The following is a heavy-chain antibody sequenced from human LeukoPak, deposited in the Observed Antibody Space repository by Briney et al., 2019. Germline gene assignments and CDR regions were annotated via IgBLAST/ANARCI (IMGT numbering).Heavy chain of an antibody. Sequence: ASVKVSCKASGYTFTSYYMHWVRQAPGQGLEWMGVINPSGSSTRYAQKFQGRVTVTRDTSTSTVYMEVSSLRSEDTAVHYCAMGYCISTTCYSSYWGQGTLVTVSS. CDR3: AMGYCISTTCYSSY. D-gene: IGHD2-2*01. V-gene: IGHV1-46*03. CDR2: INPSGSST. CDR1: GYTFTSYY. J-gene: IGHJ4*02.